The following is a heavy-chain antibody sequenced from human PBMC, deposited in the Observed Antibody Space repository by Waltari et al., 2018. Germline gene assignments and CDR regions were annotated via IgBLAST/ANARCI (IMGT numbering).Heavy chain of an antibody. J-gene: IGHJ6*02. CDR1: GFPVSSNY. CDR3: ARPAPYSGLEV. V-gene: IGHV3-53*01. CDR2: IYSGGST. Sequence: EVQLVESGGGLIQPGGSLRLSGAASGFPVSSNYMSWVRQAPGKGLEWVSVIYSGGSTYYADSVKGRFTISRDNSKNTLYLQMNSLRAEDTAVYYCARPAPYSGLEVWGQGTTVTVSS. D-gene: IGHD5-12*01.